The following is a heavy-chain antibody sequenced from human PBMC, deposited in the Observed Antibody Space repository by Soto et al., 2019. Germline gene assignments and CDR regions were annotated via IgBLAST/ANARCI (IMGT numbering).Heavy chain of an antibody. D-gene: IGHD3-22*01. J-gene: IGHJ4*02. CDR3: ARGVSYDESGNYLRLVFDY. CDR2: ITSHSAYI. Sequence: GGSLRLSCEASGFAFDVHSMNWVRQVPGRGLEWVASITSHSAYIWYADSVRGRFTISRDNAKNSVYLQLSGLRDDDTAVYYCARGVSYDESGNYLRLVFDYWGQGALVTVSS. V-gene: IGHV3-21*01. CDR1: GFAFDVHS.